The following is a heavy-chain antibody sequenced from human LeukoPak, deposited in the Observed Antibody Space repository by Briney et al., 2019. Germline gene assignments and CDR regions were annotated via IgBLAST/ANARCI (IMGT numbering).Heavy chain of an antibody. CDR2: ISWNSGSI. V-gene: IGHV3-9*03. Sequence: PGRSLRLSCAASGFTFDDYAMHWARQAPGKGLEWVSGISWNSGSIGYADSVKGRFTISRDNAKNSLYLQMNSLRAEDMALYYCAKGGGGTNYYYMDVWGKGTTVTVSS. D-gene: IGHD1-1*01. CDR3: AKGGGGTNYYYMDV. J-gene: IGHJ6*03. CDR1: GFTFDDYA.